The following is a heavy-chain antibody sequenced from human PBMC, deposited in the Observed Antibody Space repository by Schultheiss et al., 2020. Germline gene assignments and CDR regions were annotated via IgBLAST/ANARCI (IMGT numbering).Heavy chain of an antibody. Sequence: WGSLRLSCAASGFTFSSYGMHWVRQAPGKGLEWVAVIWYDGSNKYYADSVKGRFTISRDNSKNTLYLQMNSLRAEDTAVYYCARDEYYYDSSGYEKQDDYWGQGTLVTVSS. V-gene: IGHV3-33*01. J-gene: IGHJ4*02. CDR2: IWYDGSNK. D-gene: IGHD3-22*01. CDR3: ARDEYYYDSSGYEKQDDY. CDR1: GFTFSSYG.